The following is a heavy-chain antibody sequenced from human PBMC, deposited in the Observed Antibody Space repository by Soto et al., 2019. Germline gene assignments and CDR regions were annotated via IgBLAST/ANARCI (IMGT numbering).Heavy chain of an antibody. CDR1: GFTFSSYG. J-gene: IGHJ4*02. CDR2: IWYDGSNK. V-gene: IGHV3-33*01. Sequence: QVQLVESGGGVVQPGRSLRLSCAASGFTFSSYGMHWVRQAPGTGLEWVAVIWYDGSNKYYADSVKGRFTISRDNSKNTLYLHMNGLRAKDTAVYYCARDSSGWYGPFDYWGQGTLVTVAS. CDR3: ARDSSGWYGPFDY. D-gene: IGHD6-19*01.